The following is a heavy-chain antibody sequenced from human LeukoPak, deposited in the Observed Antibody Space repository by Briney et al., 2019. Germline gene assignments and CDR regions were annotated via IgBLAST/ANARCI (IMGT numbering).Heavy chain of an antibody. CDR2: ISSSSSTI. CDR3: ASWLPAYYYDSSGPPGDY. CDR1: GFTFSSYS. V-gene: IGHV3-48*01. Sequence: GGSLRLSCAASGFTFSSYSMNWVRQAPGKGLEWVSYISSSSSTIYYADSVKGRFTISRDNAKNSLYLQMNSLRAEDTAVYYCASWLPAYYYDSSGPPGDYWGQGTLVTVSS. J-gene: IGHJ4*02. D-gene: IGHD3-22*01.